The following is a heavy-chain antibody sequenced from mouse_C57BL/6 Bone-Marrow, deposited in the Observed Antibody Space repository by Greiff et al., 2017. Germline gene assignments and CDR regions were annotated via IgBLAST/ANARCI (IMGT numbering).Heavy chain of an antibody. CDR3: ALLDGSSYVGLWYFDV. D-gene: IGHD1-1*01. CDR2: IDPSDSET. Sequence: VQLQQPGAELVRPGSSVKLSCKASGYTFTSYWMHWVKQRPIQGLEWIGNIDPSDSETHYNQKFKDKATLTVDKSSSTAYMQLSSLTSKDSAVYYCALLDGSSYVGLWYFDVWGTGTTVTVSS. V-gene: IGHV1-52*01. CDR1: GYTFTSYW. J-gene: IGHJ1*03.